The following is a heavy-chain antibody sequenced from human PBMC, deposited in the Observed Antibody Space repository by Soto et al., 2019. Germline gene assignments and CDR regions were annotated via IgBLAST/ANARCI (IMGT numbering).Heavy chain of an antibody. J-gene: IGHJ3*02. Sequence: EVQLLESGGGLVQPGGSLRLSCAASGFTFSSYAMSWVRQAPGKGLEWVSAISGSGGSTSYADSVKGRFTISRDNSKNTMYLQMNSLRAEDTAVYYCAKGVAVVVPAAKLGAFDIWGQGTMVTVSS. CDR2: ISGSGGST. CDR1: GFTFSSYA. D-gene: IGHD2-2*01. V-gene: IGHV3-23*01. CDR3: AKGVAVVVPAAKLGAFDI.